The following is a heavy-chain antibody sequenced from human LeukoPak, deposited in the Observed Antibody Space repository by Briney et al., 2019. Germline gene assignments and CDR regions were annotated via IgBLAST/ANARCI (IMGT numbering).Heavy chain of an antibody. CDR3: ARARGTVAIDY. J-gene: IGHJ4*02. CDR2: IYYSGST. V-gene: IGHV4-59*01. CDR1: GGSISSYY. D-gene: IGHD5-12*01. Sequence: SETLSLTCTVSGGSISSYYWSWIRQPPGKGLEWIGYIYYSGSTNYNPSLKSRVTISVDTSRNQFSLKLSSVTAADTAVYYCARARGTVAIDYWGQGTLVAVSS.